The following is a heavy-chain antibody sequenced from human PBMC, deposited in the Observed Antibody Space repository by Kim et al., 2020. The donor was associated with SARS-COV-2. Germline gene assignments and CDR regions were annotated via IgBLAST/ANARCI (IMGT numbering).Heavy chain of an antibody. V-gene: IGHV3-30*18. Sequence: GGSLRLSCAASGFTFGDYGMHWVRQAPGKGLEWVAVISYNGSNKYYADSVKGRFTISRDNSRNSLYLQMNSLRTEDTAVYYCAKASGIVAHGGGAGVDWG. D-gene: IGHD1-26*01. CDR2: ISYNGSNK. CDR1: GFTFGDYG. J-gene: IGHJ1*01. CDR3: AKASGIVAHGGGAGVD.